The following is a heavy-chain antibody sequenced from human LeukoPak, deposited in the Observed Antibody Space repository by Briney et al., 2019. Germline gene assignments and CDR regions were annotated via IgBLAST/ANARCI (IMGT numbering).Heavy chain of an antibody. CDR1: GFTFSSYA. CDR3: ARDRASFMVRGVLNY. Sequence: GGSLRLSCAASGFTFSSYAMHWVRQAPGKGLEWVAVISYDGSNKYYADSVKGRFTISRDNSKNALYLQMNSLRAEDTAVYYCARDRASFMVRGVLNYWGQGTLVTVSS. V-gene: IGHV3-30*04. D-gene: IGHD3-10*01. CDR2: ISYDGSNK. J-gene: IGHJ4*02.